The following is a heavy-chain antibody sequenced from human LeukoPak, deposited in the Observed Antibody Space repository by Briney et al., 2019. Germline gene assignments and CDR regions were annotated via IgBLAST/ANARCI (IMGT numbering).Heavy chain of an antibody. D-gene: IGHD3-10*01. V-gene: IGHV4-59*12. CDR2: IYYSGST. Sequence: SETLSLTCTVSGGSISSYYWSWIRQPPGKGLEWIGYIYYSGSTNYNPSLKSRVTISVDTSKNQFSLKLSSVTAADTAVYYCARGAGPYYYGSGSSYYFDYWGQGTLVTVSS. CDR3: ARGAGPYYYGSGSSYYFDY. J-gene: IGHJ4*02. CDR1: GGSISSYY.